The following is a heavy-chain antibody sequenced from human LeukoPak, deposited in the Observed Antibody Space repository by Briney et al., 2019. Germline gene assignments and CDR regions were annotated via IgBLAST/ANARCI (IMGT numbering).Heavy chain of an antibody. D-gene: IGHD3-22*01. CDR3: AREEENYYDSSGYIDY. CDR1: GFTFSSYS. J-gene: IGHJ4*02. Sequence: QSGGSLRLSCAASGFTFSSYSMNWVRQAPGKGLEWVAVISYDGSNKYYADSVKGRFTISRDNSKNTLYLQMNSLRAEDTAVYYCAREEENYYDSSGYIDYWGQGTLVTVSS. CDR2: ISYDGSNK. V-gene: IGHV3-30*03.